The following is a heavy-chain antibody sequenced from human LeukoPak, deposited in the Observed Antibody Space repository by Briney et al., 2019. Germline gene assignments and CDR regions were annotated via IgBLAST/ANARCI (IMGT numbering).Heavy chain of an antibody. Sequence: GGSLRLSCAASGFTFSSYAMSWVRQAPGKGLEWVSAISGSGGSTYYADSVKGRFTISRDNSKNTLYLQMNSLRAEDTAVYYCARDRITMVRGVTNYYYYGMDVWGQGTTVTVSS. J-gene: IGHJ6*02. CDR2: ISGSGGST. D-gene: IGHD3-10*01. CDR3: ARDRITMVRGVTNYYYYGMDV. CDR1: GFTFSSYA. V-gene: IGHV3-23*01.